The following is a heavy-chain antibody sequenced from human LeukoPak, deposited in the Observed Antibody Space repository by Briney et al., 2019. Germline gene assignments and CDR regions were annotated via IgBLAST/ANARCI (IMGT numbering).Heavy chain of an antibody. D-gene: IGHD2-2*01. CDR1: GYTFTDNY. V-gene: IGHV1-2*02. CDR3: ARGVGSSWFDP. Sequence: ASVKVSCEASGYTFTDNYIHWVRQAPGQGLEWMGWFNIKSGGTNYAQKLQGRVTMTRDTSISTAYMELSSLRSDDTAVYFCARGVGSSWFDPWGQGTLVTVSS. CDR2: FNIKSGGT. J-gene: IGHJ5*02.